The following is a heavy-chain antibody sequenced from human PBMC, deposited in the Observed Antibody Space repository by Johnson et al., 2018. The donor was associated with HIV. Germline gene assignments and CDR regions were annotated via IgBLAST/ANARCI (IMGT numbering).Heavy chain of an antibody. Sequence: VQLVESGGGVVQPGRSLRLSCAGSGFTFSDYWMKWVRQAPGKGLEWVAKIKQDGSETYYVDSVKGRFTISRDNAKNLLFLQINSRRAEDTAVYYCGFDIGGQGTMVIVSS. CDR3: GFDI. CDR2: IKQDGSET. V-gene: IGHV3-7*05. CDR1: GFTFSDYW. J-gene: IGHJ3*02.